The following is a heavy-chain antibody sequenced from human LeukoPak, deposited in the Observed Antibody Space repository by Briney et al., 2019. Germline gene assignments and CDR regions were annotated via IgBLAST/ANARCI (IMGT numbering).Heavy chain of an antibody. CDR3: ARLAYSYGCFDY. CDR1: GGSISSSSYD. J-gene: IGHJ4*02. CDR2: IYYSGST. V-gene: IGHV4-39*01. D-gene: IGHD5-18*01. Sequence: SETLSLTCSVSGGSISSSSYDWGWIRQPPGKGLEWIGSIYYSGSTYYNPSLESRVTISVDTSKNQFSLKLSSVTAADTAVYYCARLAYSYGCFDYWGQGTLVTVSS.